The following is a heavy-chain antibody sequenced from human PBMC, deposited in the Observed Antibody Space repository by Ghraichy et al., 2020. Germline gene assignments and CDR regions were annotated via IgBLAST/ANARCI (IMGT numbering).Heavy chain of an antibody. Sequence: GGSLRLSCAASGFTFSSYWMSWVRQAPGKGLEWVANIKQDGSEKYYVDSVKGRFTISRDNAKNSLYLQMNSLRAEDTAVYYCARAGSCGGDCYSPNLYDYWGQGTLVTVSS. CDR2: IKQDGSEK. CDR1: GFTFSSYW. V-gene: IGHV3-7*01. J-gene: IGHJ4*02. D-gene: IGHD2-21*02. CDR3: ARAGSCGGDCYSPNLYDY.